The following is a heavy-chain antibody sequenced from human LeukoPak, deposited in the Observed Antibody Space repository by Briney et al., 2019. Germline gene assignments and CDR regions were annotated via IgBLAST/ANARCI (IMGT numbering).Heavy chain of an antibody. CDR1: GFTVSSNY. Sequence: GGSLRLSCAASGFTVSSNYMSWVRQAPGKGLEWVSAISNSGGSLYHADSVKGRFTISRDNFKNTLYLQMNSLRAEDTALYYCAKARGSSWYEFDCWGQGTLVTVSP. D-gene: IGHD6-13*01. CDR2: ISNSGGSL. J-gene: IGHJ4*02. CDR3: AKARGSSWYEFDC. V-gene: IGHV3-23*01.